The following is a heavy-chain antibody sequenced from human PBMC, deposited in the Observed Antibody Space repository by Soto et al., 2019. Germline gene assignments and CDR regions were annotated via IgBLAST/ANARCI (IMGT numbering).Heavy chain of an antibody. Sequence: QVHLVQSGAEVKKPGASVKVSCKASGYTFTSYGITWVRQAPGQGLEWMVWISAHNGNTDYAQKLQGRVIVTRDTSTSTAYMDLRSLISDDTAVYYCARGRYGDYWGQGALVTVSS. CDR1: GYTFTSYG. CDR2: ISAHNGNT. D-gene: IGHD1-1*01. V-gene: IGHV1-18*01. CDR3: ARGRYGDY. J-gene: IGHJ4*02.